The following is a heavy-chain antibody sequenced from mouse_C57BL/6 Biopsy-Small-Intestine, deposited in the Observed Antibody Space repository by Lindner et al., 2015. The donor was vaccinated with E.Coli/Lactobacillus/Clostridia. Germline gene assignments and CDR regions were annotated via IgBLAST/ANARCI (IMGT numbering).Heavy chain of an antibody. V-gene: IGHV1-82*01. CDR2: IYPGDGDT. Sequence: VQLQESGPELVKPGASVKISCKASGYAFSSSWMNWVKKRPGKGLEWIGRIYPGDGDTNYNGKFKGKATLTADKPSSTAFMELRSLTSEDSAVYFCARGDYYGSSYGYWGQGTTLTVSS. CDR3: ARGDYYGSSYGY. D-gene: IGHD1-1*01. J-gene: IGHJ2*01. CDR1: GYAFSSSW.